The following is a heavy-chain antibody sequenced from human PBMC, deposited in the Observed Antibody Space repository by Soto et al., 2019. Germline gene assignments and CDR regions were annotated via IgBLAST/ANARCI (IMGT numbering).Heavy chain of an antibody. CDR3: ARTAYYDFWSGPGFYYTDV. CDR1: GYTFTSYD. J-gene: IGHJ6*03. Sequence: ASVKVSCKASGYTFTSYDINWVRQATGQGLEWMGWMNPNSGNTGYAQKFQGRVTMTRNTSISTAYMELSSLRSEDTAVYYCARTAYYDFWSGPGFYYTDVCGKGITVTVSS. D-gene: IGHD3-3*01. CDR2: MNPNSGNT. V-gene: IGHV1-8*01.